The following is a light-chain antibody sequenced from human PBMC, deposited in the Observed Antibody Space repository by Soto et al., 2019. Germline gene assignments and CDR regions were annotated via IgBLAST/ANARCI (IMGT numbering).Light chain of an antibody. Sequence: EIVLTQSPATLSLSPGERATLSCRASQSVPRSYLAWYQQKPGQTPRLLVYGASNRATGIPDRFSGSGSGTDFTLTISRLEPDDFAVYYCQQHGTSPITFGQGTRLEIK. V-gene: IGKV3-20*01. CDR3: QQHGTSPIT. CDR2: GAS. J-gene: IGKJ5*01. CDR1: QSVPRSY.